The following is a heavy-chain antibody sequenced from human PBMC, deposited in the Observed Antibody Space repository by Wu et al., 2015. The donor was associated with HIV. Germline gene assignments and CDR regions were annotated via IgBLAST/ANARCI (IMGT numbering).Heavy chain of an antibody. Sequence: QVQLVQSGAEVKKPGSSVKVSCKASGGTFSSYSFTWVRQAPGQGLEWMGRIIPIFGTANYAQKFQGRVTITADESTSTAYMELSSLRSEDTAVYYCARSSFNWNDASYLWFDPWGQGTLVTVSS. CDR2: IIPIFGTA. V-gene: IGHV1-69*15. CDR1: GGTFSSYS. CDR3: ARSSFNWNDASYLWFDP. J-gene: IGHJ5*02. D-gene: IGHD1-1*01.